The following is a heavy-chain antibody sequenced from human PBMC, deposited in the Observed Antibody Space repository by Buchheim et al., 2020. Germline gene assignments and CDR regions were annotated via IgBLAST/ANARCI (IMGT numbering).Heavy chain of an antibody. CDR1: GFIFSNYV. V-gene: IGHV3-23*01. J-gene: IGHJ4*02. CDR2: ICNNGGVT. CDR3: ARAYYYGSGSSHESFDY. D-gene: IGHD3-10*01. Sequence: EVQMLESGGGLVQPGGSLRLSCAASGFIFSNYVMNWVRQAPGKGLEWVSAICNNGGVTHYADSVKGRFTISRDNSKNTLYLRMNSLRAEDTAVYYCARAYYYGSGSSHESFDYWGQGAL.